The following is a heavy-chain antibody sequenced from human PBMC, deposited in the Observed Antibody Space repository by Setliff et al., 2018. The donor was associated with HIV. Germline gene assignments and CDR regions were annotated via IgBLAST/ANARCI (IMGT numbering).Heavy chain of an antibody. V-gene: IGHV4-38-2*01. Sequence: ETLSLTCDVSGFSISSRYYWGWIRQSPGKGLEWIGNIYHTGSSYYNPSLNDRVTISLDTSKNQFSLKLTSVTAADTAVYYCASAGSGTRAPPRYWGQGTLVTVSS. J-gene: IGHJ4*02. CDR2: IYHTGSS. CDR1: GFSISSRYY. D-gene: IGHD1-1*01. CDR3: ASAGSGTRAPPRY.